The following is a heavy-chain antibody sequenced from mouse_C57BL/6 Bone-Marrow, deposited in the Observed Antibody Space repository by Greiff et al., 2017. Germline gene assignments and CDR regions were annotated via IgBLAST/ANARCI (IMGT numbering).Heavy chain of an antibody. Sequence: DVHLVESGGGLVKPGGSLKLSCAASGFTFSDYGMHWVRQAPEKGLEWVAYISSGSSTIYYADTVKGRFTFSRDNAKNTLFLQMASLGSEDTAMYYCARPATYGNYFFSAMDYWGQGTSVTVSS. J-gene: IGHJ4*01. CDR1: GFTFSDYG. D-gene: IGHD2-1*01. CDR2: ISSGSSTI. V-gene: IGHV5-17*01. CDR3: ARPATYGNYFFSAMDY.